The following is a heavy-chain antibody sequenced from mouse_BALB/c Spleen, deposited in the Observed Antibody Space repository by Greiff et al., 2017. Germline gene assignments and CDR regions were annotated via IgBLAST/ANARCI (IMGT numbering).Heavy chain of an antibody. Sequence: EVMLVESGGGLVKPGGSLKLSCAASGFTFSSYAMSWVRQTPEKRLEWVASISSGGSTYYPDSVKGRFTISRDNARNILYLQMSSLRSEDTAMYYCARGELRGAMDYWGQGTSVTVSS. CDR2: ISSGGST. CDR3: ARGELRGAMDY. V-gene: IGHV5-6-5*01. J-gene: IGHJ4*01. CDR1: GFTFSSYA.